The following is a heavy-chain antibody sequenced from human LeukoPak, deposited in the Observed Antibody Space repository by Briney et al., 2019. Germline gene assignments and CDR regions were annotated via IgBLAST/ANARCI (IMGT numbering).Heavy chain of an antibody. CDR3: ATDTPPYCNGGSCYFD. Sequence: LGASVKVSCKASGYTFTGYYMHWVRQAPGQGLEWMGWINPNSGGTNYAQKFQGRVTMTRDTSISTAYMDLSRLRSDDTAIYFCATDTPPYCNGGSCYFDWGQGTLVTVSS. D-gene: IGHD2-15*01. CDR2: INPNSGGT. CDR1: GYTFTGYY. V-gene: IGHV1-2*03. J-gene: IGHJ4*02.